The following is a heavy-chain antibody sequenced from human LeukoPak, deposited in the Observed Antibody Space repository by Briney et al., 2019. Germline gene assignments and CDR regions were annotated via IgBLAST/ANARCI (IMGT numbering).Heavy chain of an antibody. J-gene: IGHJ4*02. CDR3: ARLLASGGDY. D-gene: IGHD3-10*01. CDR1: GYSFTDYY. Sequence: GASVKVSCKTSGYSFTDYYMHWVRQAPGQGLEWMGWINSNSGGTNYAQNFQGRVTMTRDTSISTVYMELSRLKSADTAVYYCARLLASGGDYWGQGTLVTVSS. CDR2: INSNSGGT. V-gene: IGHV1-2*02.